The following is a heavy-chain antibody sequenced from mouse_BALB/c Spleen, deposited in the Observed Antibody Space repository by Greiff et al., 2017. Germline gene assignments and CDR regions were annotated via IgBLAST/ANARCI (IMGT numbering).Heavy chain of an antibody. J-gene: IGHJ3*01. CDR2: ISTYYGNT. CDR3: ARGETGTSWFAY. CDR1: SYTFTDYA. V-gene: IGHV1-67*01. Sequence: LVESGPELVRPGVSVKISCKGSSYTFTDYAMHWVKQSHAKSLEWIGVISTYYGNTNYNQKFKGKATMTVDKSSSTAYMELARLTSEDSAVYYCARGETGTSWFAYWGQGTLVTVSA. D-gene: IGHD4-1*01.